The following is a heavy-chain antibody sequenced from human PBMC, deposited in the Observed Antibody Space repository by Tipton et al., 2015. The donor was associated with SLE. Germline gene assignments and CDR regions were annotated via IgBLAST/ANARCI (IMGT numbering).Heavy chain of an antibody. CDR2: INHSGST. V-gene: IGHV4-34*01. J-gene: IGHJ4*02. CDR1: GGSFSGYY. D-gene: IGHD3-9*01. CDR3: ARAGPVGRYFDWVDY. Sequence: TLSLTCAVYGGSFSGYYWSWIRQPPGKGLEWIGEINHSGSTNYNPSLKSRVTISVDTSKNQLSLKLSSVTAADTAVYYCARAGPVGRYFDWVDYWGQGILVTVSS.